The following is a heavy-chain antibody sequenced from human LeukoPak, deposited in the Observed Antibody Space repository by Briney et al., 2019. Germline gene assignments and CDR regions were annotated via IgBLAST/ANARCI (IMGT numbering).Heavy chain of an antibody. CDR1: GFTVSSNY. D-gene: IGHD3-10*01. CDR2: IYVDGST. J-gene: IGHJ4*02. CDR3: AKSMVRGTLNFDY. Sequence: GGSLRLSCAASGFTVSSNYMNWVRQAPGKGLEWVSGIYVDGSTYYADSVKGRFTISRDNSKNTLYLQMNSLRAEDTAVYYCAKSMVRGTLNFDYWGQGTLVTVSS. V-gene: IGHV3-53*01.